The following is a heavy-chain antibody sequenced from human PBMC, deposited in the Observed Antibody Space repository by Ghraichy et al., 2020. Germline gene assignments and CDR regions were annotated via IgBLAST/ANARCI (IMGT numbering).Heavy chain of an antibody. CDR1: GFRFNDHW. V-gene: IGHV3-74*03. CDR3: ARGGSLAGYYFDF. Sequence: GGSLRLSCEASGFRFNDHWMHWVHQGPGKGLVWVSRFHSDGTSITYATSVKGRFTISRDNAKNAVFLQMNSLRAEDTAIYYCARGGSLAGYYFDFWGQGTLVTVSS. D-gene: IGHD3-9*01. J-gene: IGHJ4*02. CDR2: FHSDGTSI.